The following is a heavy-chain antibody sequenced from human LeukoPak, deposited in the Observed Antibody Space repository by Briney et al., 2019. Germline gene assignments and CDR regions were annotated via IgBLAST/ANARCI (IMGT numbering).Heavy chain of an antibody. Sequence: GGSLRLSCAASGFTFSSYGMHWVRQAPGKGLEWVAVISYDGSNKYYADSVKGRFTISRDNSKNTLYLQMNSLRAEDTAVYYCARDGEGYSSSWEFDYWGQGTLVTVSS. V-gene: IGHV3-30*03. CDR1: GFTFSSYG. J-gene: IGHJ4*02. D-gene: IGHD6-6*01. CDR2: ISYDGSNK. CDR3: ARDGEGYSSSWEFDY.